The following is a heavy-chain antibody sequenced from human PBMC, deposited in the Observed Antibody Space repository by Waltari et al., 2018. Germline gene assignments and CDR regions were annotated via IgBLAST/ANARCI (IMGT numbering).Heavy chain of an antibody. CDR2: MKSKAYGGRP. J-gene: IGHJ4*02. V-gene: IGHV3-49*04. D-gene: IGHD6-13*01. CDR3: TRVVIAAPDTGRFDY. CDR1: GFTFGDYA. Sequence: EVQLVESGGGLVQPGRSLRLSCTASGFTFGDYAMGWVGQGPGKGVGGVGFMKSKAYGGRPEDAASVKGRFTISRADSKSIVYLQMNILKTEDTAVYYCTRVVIAAPDTGRFDYWGQGTRVTVSS.